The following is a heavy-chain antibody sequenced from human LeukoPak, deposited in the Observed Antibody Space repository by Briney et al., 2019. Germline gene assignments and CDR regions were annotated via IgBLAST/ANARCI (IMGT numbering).Heavy chain of an antibody. CDR3: ARRGYDFLTPSYYYYYMDV. D-gene: IGHD3-9*01. Sequence: NASETLSLTCTVSGVSISSSSYYWGWIRQPPGKGLEWIGSIYYSGSTYYNPSLKSLVTISINTSENQFSLKLSSVTAADTAVYYCARRGYDFLTPSYYYYYMDVWGKGTTVTVSS. CDR1: GVSISSSSYY. V-gene: IGHV4-39*07. CDR2: IYYSGST. J-gene: IGHJ6*03.